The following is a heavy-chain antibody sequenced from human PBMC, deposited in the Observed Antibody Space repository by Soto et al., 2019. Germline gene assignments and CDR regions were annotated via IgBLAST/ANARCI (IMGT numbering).Heavy chain of an antibody. J-gene: IGHJ5*02. CDR3: TRDQGGSYDSWFDP. D-gene: IGHD1-26*01. CDR1: TFSMYS. Sequence: EVQIVESGGGLVQPGGSLRLSCNFTFSMYSMDWVRQAPGKGLEWVASVSSGGVYIKYADSVKGRFTISRDNAKKSVSLQMNSLRVDDTALYFCTRDQGGSYDSWFDPWGQGTLVTVSS. CDR2: VSSGGVYI. V-gene: IGHV3-21*02.